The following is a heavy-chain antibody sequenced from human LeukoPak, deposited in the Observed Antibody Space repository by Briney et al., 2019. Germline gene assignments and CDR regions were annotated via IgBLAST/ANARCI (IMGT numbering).Heavy chain of an antibody. CDR2: INTDGSST. CDR1: GFTFSAYE. CDR3: ARPSQLALFNY. D-gene: IGHD3-10*01. V-gene: IGHV3-74*01. Sequence: PGGSLRLSCAASGFTFSAYEMNWVRQAPGKGLVWVSRINTDGSSTNYADSVKGRFTISRDNAKNTLYLQMDSLRVEDTAVYYCARPSQLALFNYWGQGTLVTVSS. J-gene: IGHJ4*02.